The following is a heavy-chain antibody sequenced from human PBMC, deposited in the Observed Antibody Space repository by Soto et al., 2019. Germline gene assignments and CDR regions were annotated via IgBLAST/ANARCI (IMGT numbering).Heavy chain of an antibody. CDR1: GFTFSSYA. J-gene: IGHJ6*03. V-gene: IGHV3-23*01. CDR2: ISGSGGST. CDR3: AKVQSPIPASYMDV. Sequence: PGGSLRLSCAASGFTFSSYAMSWVRQAPGKGLEWVSAISGSGGSTYYADSVKGRFTISRDNSKNTLYLQMNSLRAEDTTVYYSAKVQSPIPASYMDVWGKGTTVTVSS. D-gene: IGHD6-19*01.